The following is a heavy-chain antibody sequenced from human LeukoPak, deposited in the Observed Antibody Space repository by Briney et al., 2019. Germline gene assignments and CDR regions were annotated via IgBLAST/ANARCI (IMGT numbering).Heavy chain of an antibody. J-gene: IGHJ4*02. D-gene: IGHD2-15*01. CDR2: ISGSGGST. CDR1: GFTFSSYA. V-gene: IGHV3-23*01. Sequence: GGSLRLSCAASGFTFSSYAMSWVRQAPGKGLEWVSAISGSGGSTYYADSVKGRFTISRDNSKNTVYLQMNSLRAEDTAVYYXXXXXLYCSGGSCYGDYRGQGTLVTVSS. CDR3: XXXXLYCSGGSCYGDY.